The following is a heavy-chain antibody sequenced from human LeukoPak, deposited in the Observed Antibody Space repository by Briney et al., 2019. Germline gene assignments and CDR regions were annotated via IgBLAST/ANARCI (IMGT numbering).Heavy chain of an antibody. Sequence: GGSLRLSCAASGFSFISYSMNWVRQAPGKGLEWVSSISSSSDYIYHADSVKGRFTISRDNPKKSLYLQMNSLRAEDTAVYYCARGATTTRFGRFDPWGQGTLVIVSS. V-gene: IGHV3-21*01. CDR1: GFSFISYS. J-gene: IGHJ5*02. D-gene: IGHD4-17*01. CDR3: ARGATTTRFGRFDP. CDR2: ISSSSDYI.